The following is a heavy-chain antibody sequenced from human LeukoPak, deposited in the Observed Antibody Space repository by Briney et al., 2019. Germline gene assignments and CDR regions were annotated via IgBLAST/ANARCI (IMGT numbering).Heavy chain of an antibody. CDR3: AKSNGYGLIDY. V-gene: IGHV4-59*08. D-gene: IGHD5-12*01. J-gene: IGHJ4*02. CDR1: GGSISSYY. CDR2: IYYSGST. Sequence: SETLSLTCTVSGGSISSYYWSWIRQPPGKGLEWIGYIYYSGSTNYNPSLKSRVAISVDTSKNQFSLKLSSVTAADTAMYYCAKSNGYGLIDYWGQGTLVTVSS.